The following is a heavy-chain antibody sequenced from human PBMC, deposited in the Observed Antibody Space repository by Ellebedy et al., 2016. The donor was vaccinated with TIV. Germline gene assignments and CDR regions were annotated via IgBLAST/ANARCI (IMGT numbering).Heavy chain of an antibody. Sequence: GESLKISCAASGFPFSSSILHWVRQAPGKGLEWVALISPDGRDKQYGASVKGRSTIARDDSRNTLYLQMDSLGVEDTAVYYCVKGGYDRSGYYAPPVECWGQGTLVTVSS. J-gene: IGHJ4*02. V-gene: IGHV3-30*04. CDR3: VKGGYDRSGYYAPPVEC. CDR1: GFPFSSSI. CDR2: ISPDGRDK. D-gene: IGHD3-22*01.